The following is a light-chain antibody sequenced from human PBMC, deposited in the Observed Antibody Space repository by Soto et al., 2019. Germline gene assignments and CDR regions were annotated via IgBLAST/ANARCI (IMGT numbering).Light chain of an antibody. CDR3: HQYGNSPPT. CDR2: GAS. J-gene: IGKJ3*01. Sequence: EIVLTQSPGTLSLSPGERATLSCRASQSVGSDCLAWYQQKPGQPPRLLIYGASSRATGIPDRLSGSGSGTDFTLSINRLEPEDFAVYYCHQYGNSPPTFGPGTKVDIK. V-gene: IGKV3-20*01. CDR1: QSVGSDC.